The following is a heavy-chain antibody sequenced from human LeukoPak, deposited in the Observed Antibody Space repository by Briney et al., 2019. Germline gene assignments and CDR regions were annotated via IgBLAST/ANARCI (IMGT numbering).Heavy chain of an antibody. J-gene: IGHJ5*02. CDR3: ARDQDGPGATVDH. V-gene: IGHV3-74*01. D-gene: IGHD1-26*01. Sequence: GGSLRLSCAASGFTLSSYWMQWVRQAPGKGLVWVSRINNDGSGPTYADSVKGRFTISRDNAKNTLYLQMNSLRAEDTAVYYCARDQDGPGATVDHWGQGTLVTVSS. CDR2: INNDGSGP. CDR1: GFTLSSYW.